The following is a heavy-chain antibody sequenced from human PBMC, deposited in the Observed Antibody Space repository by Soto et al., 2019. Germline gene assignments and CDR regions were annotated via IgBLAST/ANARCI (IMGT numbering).Heavy chain of an antibody. CDR1: GYTFNTYY. V-gene: IGHV1-18*01. CDR3: ARDTSNYFDF. D-gene: IGHD2-2*01. J-gene: IGHJ4*02. Sequence: ASVKVSCKTSGYTFNTYYISWLRQAPGQGLEWIGWISTYNGNTNYVPKFQGRITMTTDTSTRTAYMELRSLRSDDTALYFCARDTSNYFDFWGQGTTVTVSS. CDR2: ISTYNGNT.